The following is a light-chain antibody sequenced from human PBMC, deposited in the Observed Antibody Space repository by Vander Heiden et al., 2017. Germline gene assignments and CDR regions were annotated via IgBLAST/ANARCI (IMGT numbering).Light chain of an antibody. CDR3: AAWDDSLNGVL. CDR2: SNN. V-gene: IGLV1-44*01. Sequence: QSVLTQPPSASGTPGQRVTISCSGSSSHIGSNSVNWYQQFPGTAPKLLIYSNNQRPSGVPDRFSGSKSGTSASLAISGLQSEDEADYYCAAWDDSLNGVLFGGGTKLTVL. CDR1: SSHIGSNS. J-gene: IGLJ2*01.